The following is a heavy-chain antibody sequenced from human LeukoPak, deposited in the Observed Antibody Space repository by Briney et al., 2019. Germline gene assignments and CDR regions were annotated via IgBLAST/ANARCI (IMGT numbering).Heavy chain of an antibody. CDR1: GFTFSSYG. D-gene: IGHD3-10*01. J-gene: IGHJ6*02. V-gene: IGHV3-33*01. Sequence: GGSLRLSCAASGFTFSSYGMHWVRQAPGKGLEWVAVIWYDGSNKYYADSVKGRFTISRDNSKNTLYLQMNSLRAEDTAVYYCGRDNMVRGVMYYYYYYYGMDVWGQGTTVTVSS. CDR2: IWYDGSNK. CDR3: GRDNMVRGVMYYYYYYYGMDV.